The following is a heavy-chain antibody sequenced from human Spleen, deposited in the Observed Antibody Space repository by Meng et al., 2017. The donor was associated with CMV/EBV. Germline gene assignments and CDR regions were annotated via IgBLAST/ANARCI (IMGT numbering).Heavy chain of an antibody. V-gene: IGHV3-11*04. CDR3: AREQCSGGSCSAWAFDI. D-gene: IGHD2-15*01. J-gene: IGHJ3*02. CDR1: GFTFSDYY. Sequence: GESLKISCAASGFTFSDYYMSWIRQAPGKGLEWVSYISSSGSTIYYADSVKGRFTISRDNAKNSLYLQMNSLRAEDTAVYYCAREQCSGGSCSAWAFDIWGQGTMVTVSS. CDR2: ISSSGSTI.